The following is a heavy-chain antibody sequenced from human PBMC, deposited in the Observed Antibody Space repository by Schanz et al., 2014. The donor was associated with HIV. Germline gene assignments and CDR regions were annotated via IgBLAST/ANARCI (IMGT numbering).Heavy chain of an antibody. CDR1: GFTFDDYA. V-gene: IGHV3-9*01. J-gene: IGHJ4*02. CDR2: ISWNSGSI. Sequence: EVQLVESGGGLVQPGRSLRLSCAASGFTFDDYAMHWVRQAPGKGLEWVSGISWNSGSIGYADSVKGRFTISRDNAKNSLYLQMNSLRAADTAVYYCARHDYVDHPRYFDFWGQGTLVTVSS. D-gene: IGHD4-17*01. CDR3: ARHDYVDHPRYFDF.